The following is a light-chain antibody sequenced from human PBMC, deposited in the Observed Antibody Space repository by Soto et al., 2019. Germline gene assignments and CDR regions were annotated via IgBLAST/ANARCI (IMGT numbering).Light chain of an antibody. V-gene: IGKV3-11*01. CDR1: QSIDRY. CDR2: EAS. CDR3: QQYGRPPRAT. Sequence: EIVLTQSPATLSLSPGERASLSCRASQSIDRYLAWYQQKPGQAPRLLIYEASNRATGIPPRFSGSGSGTDFTLTISSLEPEDFAVYYCQQYGRPPRATFGQGTRLEIK. J-gene: IGKJ5*01.